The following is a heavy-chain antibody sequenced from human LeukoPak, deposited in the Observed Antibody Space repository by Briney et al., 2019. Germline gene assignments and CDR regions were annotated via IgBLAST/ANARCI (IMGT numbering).Heavy chain of an antibody. V-gene: IGHV1-2*02. D-gene: IGHD3-10*01. CDR1: GYTYTNYG. CDR2: INPNSGGT. CDR3: WADYYGSGSYSQGHQFDY. J-gene: IGHJ4*02. Sequence: GASVKVSCKASGYTYTNYGISWVRQAPGQGLEWMGWINPNSGGTNYAQKFQGRVTMTRDTSISTAYMELSRLRSDDTAVYYCWADYYGSGSYSQGHQFDYWGQGTLVTVSS.